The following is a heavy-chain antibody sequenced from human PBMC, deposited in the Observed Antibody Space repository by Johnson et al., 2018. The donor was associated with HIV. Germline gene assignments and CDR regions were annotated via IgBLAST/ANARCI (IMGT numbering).Heavy chain of an antibody. D-gene: IGHD6-13*01. Sequence: QMHLVESGGGVVQPGRSLRLSCAASGFTFSSYAMHWVRQAPGKGLEWVAVISYDGSNKYYADSVKGRFTISRDNSKNTLYLQMNSLRAEDTAVYYCASLSSSLFGAFDIWGQGTMVTVSS. CDR3: ASLSSSLFGAFDI. J-gene: IGHJ3*02. V-gene: IGHV3-30*04. CDR2: ISYDGSNK. CDR1: GFTFSSYA.